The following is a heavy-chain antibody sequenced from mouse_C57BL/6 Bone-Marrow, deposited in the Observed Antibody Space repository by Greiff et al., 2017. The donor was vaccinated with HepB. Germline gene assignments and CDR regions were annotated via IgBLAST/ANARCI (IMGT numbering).Heavy chain of an antibody. CDR3: ARRGLTGNYYAMDY. V-gene: IGHV1-69*01. Sequence: QVQLQQPGAELVMPGASVKLSCKASGYTFTSYWMHWVKQRPGQGLEWIGEIDPSDSYTNYNQKFKGKSTLTVDKSSSTAYMQLSSLTSEDSAVYFCARRGLTGNYYAMDYWGQGTSVTVSS. CDR2: IDPSDSYT. D-gene: IGHD4-1*01. J-gene: IGHJ4*01. CDR1: GYTFTSYW.